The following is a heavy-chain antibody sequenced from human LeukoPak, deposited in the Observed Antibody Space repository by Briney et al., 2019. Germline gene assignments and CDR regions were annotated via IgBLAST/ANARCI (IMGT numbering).Heavy chain of an antibody. CDR3: ARRRYYDGSGYLE. V-gene: IGHV4-39*01. Sequence: SETLSLTCSVSGDSVSRSDSYWDWIRQPPGKGLEWIGTIYYSGRTCYSPSLKGRVTMSVDPSNNQFSLSLRSVTAADTAIYYCARRRYYDGSGYLEWGQGTLLSVSS. CDR1: GDSVSRSDSY. J-gene: IGHJ1*01. CDR2: IYYSGRT. D-gene: IGHD3-22*01.